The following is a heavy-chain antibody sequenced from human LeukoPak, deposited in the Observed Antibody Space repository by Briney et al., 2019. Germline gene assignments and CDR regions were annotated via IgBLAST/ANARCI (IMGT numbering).Heavy chain of an antibody. J-gene: IGHJ4*02. V-gene: IGHV3-66*01. CDR2: IHGGGST. CDR3: ASGAARLGDGWDS. Sequence: GGSRRLSCAAPGFTVRSNYMSWVRQAQGKGLEWVSVIHGGGSTYYADYAKGRFTVSRANSKNTIYLQMNSMRAEDTAVYYCASGAARLGDGWDSWGQGTLVTVSS. CDR1: GFTVRSNY. D-gene: IGHD6-6*01.